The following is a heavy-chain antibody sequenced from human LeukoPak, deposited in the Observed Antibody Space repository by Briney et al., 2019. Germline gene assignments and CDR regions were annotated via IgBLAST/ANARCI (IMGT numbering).Heavy chain of an antibody. J-gene: IGHJ4*02. CDR3: ARVMYSSGYSPLDY. Sequence: PGGSLRLSCAASGFVFDSHAMHWVREAPGKGLEWLAVISYYGINKYYADSVKGRFTISRDNSKNTLDLQMNSLRAEDTAVYYCARVMYSSGYSPLDYWGQGTLVTVSS. CDR1: GFVFDSHA. D-gene: IGHD3-22*01. CDR2: ISYYGINK. V-gene: IGHV3-30-3*01.